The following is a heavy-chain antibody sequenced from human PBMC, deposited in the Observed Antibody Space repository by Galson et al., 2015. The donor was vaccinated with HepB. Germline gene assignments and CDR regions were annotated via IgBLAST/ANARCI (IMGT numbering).Heavy chain of an antibody. CDR1: GDSVSSNSAA. Sequence: CAISGDSVSSNSAAWNWIRQSPSRGLEWLGRTYYRSKWYNDYAVPVKSRITINPDTSKNQFSLQLNSVTPEDTAVYYCARVGLSWFGDAFDIWGQGTMVTVSS. J-gene: IGHJ3*02. CDR3: ARVGLSWFGDAFDI. V-gene: IGHV6-1*01. CDR2: TYYRSKWYN. D-gene: IGHD3-10*01.